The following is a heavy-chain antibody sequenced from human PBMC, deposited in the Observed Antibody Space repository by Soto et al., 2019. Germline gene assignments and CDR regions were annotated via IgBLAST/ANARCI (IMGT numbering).Heavy chain of an antibody. CDR2: IYYSGNT. D-gene: IGHD2-15*01. CDR3: GGAVPRYCSGGSCYSGTNY. Sequence: SETLSLTCTVSGGSITNNNYYWGWIRRPPGKGLEWIANIYYSGNTYYNPSLRSRVAISVDTSKNQFSLKLSSVTAADTAVYYCGGAVPRYCSGGSCYSGTNYWGQGTLVTVSS. CDR1: GGSITNNNYY. V-gene: IGHV4-39*01. J-gene: IGHJ4*02.